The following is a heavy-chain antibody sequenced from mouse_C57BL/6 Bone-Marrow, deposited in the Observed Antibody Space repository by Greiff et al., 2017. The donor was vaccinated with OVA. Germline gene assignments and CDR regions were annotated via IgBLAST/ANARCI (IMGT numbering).Heavy chain of an antibody. Sequence: VQLQQSGPGLVAPSQSLSITCTVSGFSLTSYGVHWVRQPPGKGLEWLVVIWSDGSTTYNSALKSRLSISKDNSKSQVFLKMNSLQTDDTAMYYCARLGIYYDYSNYAMDYWGQGTSVTVSS. J-gene: IGHJ4*01. CDR2: IWSDGST. V-gene: IGHV2-6*03. D-gene: IGHD2-4*01. CDR3: ARLGIYYDYSNYAMDY. CDR1: GFSLTSYG.